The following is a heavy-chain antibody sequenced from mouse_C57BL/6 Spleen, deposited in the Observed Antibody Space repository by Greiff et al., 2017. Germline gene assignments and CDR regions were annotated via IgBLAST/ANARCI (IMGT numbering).Heavy chain of an antibody. V-gene: IGHV5-6*01. CDR3: ARHKAAQATVYAMDY. D-gene: IGHD3-2*02. CDR2: ISSGGSYT. CDR1: GFTFSSYG. J-gene: IGHJ4*01. Sequence: EVMLVESGGDLVKPGGSLKLSCAASGFTFSSYGMSWVRQTPDKRLEWVATISSGGSYTYYPDSVKGRFTISRDNAKNTLYLQMSSLKSEDTAMYYCARHKAAQATVYAMDYWGQGTSVTVSS.